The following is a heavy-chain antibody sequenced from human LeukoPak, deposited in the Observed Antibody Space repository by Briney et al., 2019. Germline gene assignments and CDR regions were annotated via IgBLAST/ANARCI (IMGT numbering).Heavy chain of an antibody. CDR3: ARDMNVDTAMDI. J-gene: IGHJ3*02. D-gene: IGHD5-18*01. Sequence: PAGSLRLSCAASRFTISNSWRHCVRQTPGKELVWVSFINSDASTTAYTDSVKGRFTISRDNAKNTLYLQMNSLRVEDTAVYYCARDMNVDTAMDIWGQGTLVTVSS. V-gene: IGHV3-74*01. CDR2: INSDASTT. CDR1: RFTISNSW.